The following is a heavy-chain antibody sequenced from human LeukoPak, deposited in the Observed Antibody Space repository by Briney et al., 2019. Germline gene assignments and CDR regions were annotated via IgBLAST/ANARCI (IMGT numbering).Heavy chain of an antibody. CDR3: ARGETGSGSYNLDY. Sequence: ASVKVSCKASGYTFTGHYMHWVRQALGQGLEWMGWINPNSGGTNYAQKFQGRVTMTRDTYISTAYMELSRLRSDDTAVYYCARGETGSGSYNLDYWGQGTLVTVSS. CDR1: GYTFTGHY. J-gene: IGHJ4*02. CDR2: INPNSGGT. V-gene: IGHV1-2*02. D-gene: IGHD1-26*01.